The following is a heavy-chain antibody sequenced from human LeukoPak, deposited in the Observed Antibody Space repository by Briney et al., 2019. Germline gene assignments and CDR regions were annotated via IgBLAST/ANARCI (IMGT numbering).Heavy chain of an antibody. CDR2: MNPNSGNA. CDR1: GYPFTNFD. Sequence: ASVKVSCKASGYPFTNFDLNWVRQAPGQGLEWMGWMNPNSGNAGFAQKFQGRLTMTRNTSISTAYMELSSLRSDDTAVYYCGRGRTMIRGVPIGFWGQGTLVSVSS. V-gene: IGHV1-8*01. D-gene: IGHD3-10*01. CDR3: GRGRTMIRGVPIGF. J-gene: IGHJ4*01.